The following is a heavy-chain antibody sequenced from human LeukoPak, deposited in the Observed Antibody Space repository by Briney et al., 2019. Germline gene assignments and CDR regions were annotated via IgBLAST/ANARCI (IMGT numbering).Heavy chain of an antibody. J-gene: IGHJ6*02. CDR2: ISGSGGST. V-gene: IGHV3-23*01. D-gene: IGHD3-9*01. Sequence: GGSLRLSCAASGFTFSSYAMSWVRQAPGKGLELVSAISGSGGSTYYADSVKGRFTISRDNSKNTLYLQMNSLRAEDTAVYYCAKADILTGYYRRDGHYYYGMDVWGQGTTVTVSS. CDR1: GFTFSSYA. CDR3: AKADILTGYYRRDGHYYYGMDV.